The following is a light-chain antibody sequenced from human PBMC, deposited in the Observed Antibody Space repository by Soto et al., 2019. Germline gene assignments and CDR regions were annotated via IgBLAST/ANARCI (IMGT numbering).Light chain of an antibody. CDR1: QGIRND. Sequence: AIQMTPSPSSLSASVGDRVTITCRASQGIRNDVGWYQQKPGKAPELLIYAASSLQTGVPSRFSGSGSGTDFTLTISSLQPEDFATYYCLQDYSYPRTFGRGTKVDIK. V-gene: IGKV1-6*01. CDR2: AAS. J-gene: IGKJ1*01. CDR3: LQDYSYPRT.